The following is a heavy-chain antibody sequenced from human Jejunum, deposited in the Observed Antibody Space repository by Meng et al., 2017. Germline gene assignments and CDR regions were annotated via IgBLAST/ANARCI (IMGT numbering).Heavy chain of an antibody. CDR1: GFTFTDYT. V-gene: IGHV3-21*01. Sequence: GGSLTLSCAASGFTFTDYTMNWVRQAPGKGLEWVTSVVSSSRYIYYGDSVRGRFTISRDNAKNSVFLQVVGLGDEDTAVYYCARKFWSWDFASWGQGNLV. CDR2: VVSSSRYI. D-gene: IGHD3-3*01. CDR3: ARKFWSWDFAS. J-gene: IGHJ4*01.